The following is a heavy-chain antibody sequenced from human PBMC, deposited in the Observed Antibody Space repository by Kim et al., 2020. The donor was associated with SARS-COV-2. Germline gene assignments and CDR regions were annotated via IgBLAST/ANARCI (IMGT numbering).Heavy chain of an antibody. Sequence: GGSLRLSCAASGFAFSSYAMSWVRQAPGKWLEWVSALSSSGSSTYYADSVKGRFTISRDKSTNTLYLQMNNLRAEDTAVYYCAKRFDILTDAFDIWGQGTMVTVSS. CDR2: LSSSGSST. D-gene: IGHD3-9*01. CDR3: AKRFDILTDAFDI. V-gene: IGHV3-23*01. CDR1: GFAFSSYA. J-gene: IGHJ3*02.